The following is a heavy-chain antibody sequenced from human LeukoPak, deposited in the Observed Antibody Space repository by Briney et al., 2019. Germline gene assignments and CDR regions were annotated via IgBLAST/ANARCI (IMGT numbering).Heavy chain of an antibody. CDR2: IWYDGRTK. V-gene: IGHV3-33*01. CDR3: ARDWGVSGWYNWFDS. CDR1: GFEFWKFI. D-gene: IGHD6-19*01. J-gene: IGHJ5*01. Sequence: GGSLRLSCEASGFEFWKFIMHWVRQAPGKGLEWVAVIWYDGRTKYYAESVKGRFTISRDNSNKIMSLHMSNLRDDDTAFYYCARDWGVSGWYNWFDSWGQGTQVTVSS.